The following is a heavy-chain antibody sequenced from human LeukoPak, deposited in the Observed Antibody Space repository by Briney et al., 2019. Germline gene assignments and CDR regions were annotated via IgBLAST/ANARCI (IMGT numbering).Heavy chain of an antibody. CDR2: IYYSGST. J-gene: IGHJ4*02. Sequence: PSETLSLTCTVSGGSISSYYWSWIRQPPGKGLEWIGYIYYSGSTNYNPSLKSRVTISVDTSKNQFSLKLSSVTAADTAVYYCARSYGYSYGYRYFDYWGQGTLVTVSS. CDR3: ARSYGYSYGYRYFDY. D-gene: IGHD5-18*01. CDR1: GGSISSYY. V-gene: IGHV4-59*01.